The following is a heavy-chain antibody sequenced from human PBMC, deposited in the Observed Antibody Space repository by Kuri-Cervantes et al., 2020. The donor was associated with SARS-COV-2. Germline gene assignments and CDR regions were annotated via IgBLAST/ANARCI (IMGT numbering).Heavy chain of an antibody. V-gene: IGHV3-21*01. CDR1: GFTFSSYS. CDR2: IRSSSSYI. D-gene: IGHD3-22*01. CDR3: ARGIVVVITDWYFDL. J-gene: IGHJ2*01. Sequence: GGSLRLSCAASGFTFSSYSMNWVRQAPGKGPEWVSSIRSSSSYIYYADSVKGRFTISRDNAKNSLYLQMNSLRAEDTAVYYCARGIVVVITDWYFDLWGRGTLVTVSS.